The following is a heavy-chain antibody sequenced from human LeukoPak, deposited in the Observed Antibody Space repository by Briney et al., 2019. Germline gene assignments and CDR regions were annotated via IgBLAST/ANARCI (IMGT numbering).Heavy chain of an antibody. CDR1: GYTFTGYY. CDR3: ARDSEVTMVRGVIILGYFDY. V-gene: IGHV1-2*02. J-gene: IGHJ4*02. CDR2: INPNSGGT. Sequence: ASVKVSCKASGYTFTGYYMHWVRQAPGQGLQWMGWINPNSGGTNYAQKFQGRVTMTRDTSISTAYMELSRLRSDDTAVYYCARDSEVTMVRGVIILGYFDYWGQGTLVTVSS. D-gene: IGHD3-10*01.